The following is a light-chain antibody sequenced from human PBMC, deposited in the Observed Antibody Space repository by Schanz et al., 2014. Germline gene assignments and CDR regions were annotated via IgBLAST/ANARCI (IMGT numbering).Light chain of an antibody. CDR3: QRYNTYSPLFT. CDR1: QSINNW. V-gene: IGKV1-5*01. Sequence: DIPMTQSPSTLSASVGDRVTLTCRASQSINNWLAWYQQKPGKAPKLLIYDASSLESGVPSRFSGSGSGTQFTLTISSLQPDDFATYYCQRYNTYSPLFTFGPGTRVDIK. J-gene: IGKJ3*01. CDR2: DAS.